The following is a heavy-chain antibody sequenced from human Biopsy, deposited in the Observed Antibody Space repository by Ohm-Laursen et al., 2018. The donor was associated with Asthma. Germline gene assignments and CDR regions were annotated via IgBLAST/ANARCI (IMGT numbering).Heavy chain of an antibody. CDR2: IYSGGTS. CDR3: ARDSYSSGLYDDFES. Sequence: SLRLSCAASGFAVSRDHMSWVRQAPGKGLEWVSVIYSGGTSHTADSVRGRFTISRDYSKNTLYLQMHSLRAEDTAVYYCARDSYSSGLYDDFESWGQGTLVTVSS. D-gene: IGHD6-19*01. J-gene: IGHJ4*02. V-gene: IGHV3-53*01. CDR1: GFAVSRDH.